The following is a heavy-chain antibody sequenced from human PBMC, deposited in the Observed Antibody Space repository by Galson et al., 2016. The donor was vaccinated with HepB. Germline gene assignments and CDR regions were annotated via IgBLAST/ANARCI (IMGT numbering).Heavy chain of an antibody. CDR1: GYTFTGYY. Sequence: SVKVSCKASGYTFTGYYLHWVRQAPGQGLEWMGWINPNSGGTKYAQKFQGWVTMTRDTSMSTAYMELSRLTSDDTAVYYCARDNSGAFDIWGQGTMVTVSS. V-gene: IGHV1-2*04. D-gene: IGHD1-26*01. J-gene: IGHJ3*02. CDR2: INPNSGGT. CDR3: ARDNSGAFDI.